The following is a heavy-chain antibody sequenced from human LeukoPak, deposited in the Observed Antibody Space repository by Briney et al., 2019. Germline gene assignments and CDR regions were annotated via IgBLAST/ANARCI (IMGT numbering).Heavy chain of an antibody. D-gene: IGHD4-23*01. CDR3: ARSGGYFYYYYGMDV. V-gene: IGHV1-69*13. CDR1: GGTFSSYA. Sequence: GASVKVSCTASGGTFSSYAISWVRQAPGQGLEWMGGIIPIFGTANYAQKFQGRVTITADESTSTAYMELSSLRSEDTAVYYCARSGGYFYYYYGMDVWGQGTTVTVSS. CDR2: IIPIFGTA. J-gene: IGHJ6*02.